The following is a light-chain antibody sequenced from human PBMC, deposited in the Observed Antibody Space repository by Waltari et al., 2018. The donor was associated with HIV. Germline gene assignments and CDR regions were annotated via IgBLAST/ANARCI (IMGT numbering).Light chain of an antibody. Sequence: EIVLTQSPGTLSLSPGERATLSCRASQSVSSYLAWYQQKPGQAPRLLIYDVSNRATGIPDRFSGSGSGTDFTLTISSLEPEDFAVYYCQQRSTWPRTFGPGTKVDIK. CDR1: QSVSSY. CDR3: QQRSTWPRT. J-gene: IGKJ3*01. V-gene: IGKV3-11*01. CDR2: DVS.